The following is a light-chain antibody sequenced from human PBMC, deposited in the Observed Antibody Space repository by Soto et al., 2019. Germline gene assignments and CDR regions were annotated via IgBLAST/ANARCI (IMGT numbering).Light chain of an antibody. V-gene: IGKV1-39*01. J-gene: IGKJ5*01. Sequence: DIPITQSQSSLSASLLHRVSIXCRPGQGISTYLNWYQQKPGKAPKLLIYAASSLQSGVPSRFSGSGSETDFTLTISSQQPEDFATYSCQQSYSTPITFGQGTRLEI. CDR3: QQSYSTPIT. CDR1: QGISTY. CDR2: AAS.